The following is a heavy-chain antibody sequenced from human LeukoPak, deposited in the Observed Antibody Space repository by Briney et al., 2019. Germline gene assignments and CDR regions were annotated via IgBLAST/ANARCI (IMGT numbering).Heavy chain of an antibody. D-gene: IGHD6-19*01. CDR2: ISGSGGST. Sequence: GGSLRLSCAASGFTFSSYAMSWVRQAPGKGLEWVSAISGSGGSTYYADSVKGRFTISRDNSKNTLYLQMNSLRAEDTAVYYCAKDVRPIAVAGTGVDYWGQGTLVTVSS. V-gene: IGHV3-23*01. CDR3: AKDVRPIAVAGTGVDY. J-gene: IGHJ4*02. CDR1: GFTFSSYA.